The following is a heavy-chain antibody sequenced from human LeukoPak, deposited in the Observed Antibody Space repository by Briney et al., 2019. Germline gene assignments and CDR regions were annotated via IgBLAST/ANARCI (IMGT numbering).Heavy chain of an antibody. D-gene: IGHD3/OR15-3a*01. V-gene: IGHV4-31*03. J-gene: IGHJ6*03. CDR2: IYYSGST. Sequence: PSETLSLTCTVSGGSISSGGYYWSWIRQHPGKGLEWIGYIYYSGSTYYNPSLKSRVTISVDTSKNQFSLKLSSVTAADTAVYYCARISETGDFTHYYFYMDVWGKGTTVTVSS. CDR3: ARISETGDFTHYYFYMDV. CDR1: GGSISSGGYY.